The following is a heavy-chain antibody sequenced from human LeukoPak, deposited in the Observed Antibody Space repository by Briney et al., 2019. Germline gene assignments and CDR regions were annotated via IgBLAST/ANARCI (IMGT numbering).Heavy chain of an antibody. CDR2: ISYDGSNK. Sequence: GGSLRLSCAASGLTFSSYAMHWVRQAPGKGLEWVAVISYDGSNKYYADSVKGRFTISRDNSKNTLYLQMNSLRAEDTAVYYCARDDKAYSSSWPIDYWGQGTLVTVSS. V-gene: IGHV3-30-3*01. CDR1: GLTFSSYA. D-gene: IGHD6-13*01. J-gene: IGHJ4*02. CDR3: ARDDKAYSSSWPIDY.